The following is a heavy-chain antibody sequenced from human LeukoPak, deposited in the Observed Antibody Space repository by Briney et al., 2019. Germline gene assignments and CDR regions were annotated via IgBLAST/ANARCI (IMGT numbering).Heavy chain of an antibody. D-gene: IGHD2-15*01. CDR2: INHSGST. V-gene: IGHV4-34*01. J-gene: IGHJ4*02. Sequence: SETLSLTCAVYGGSFSGYYWSWIRQPPGKGLEWIGEINHSGSTNYNPSLQSRVTISVDTSKNQFSLKLSSVTAADTAVYYCARGSHCSGGSCYSAYFDYWGQGTLVTVSS. CDR1: GGSFSGYY. CDR3: ARGSHCSGGSCYSAYFDY.